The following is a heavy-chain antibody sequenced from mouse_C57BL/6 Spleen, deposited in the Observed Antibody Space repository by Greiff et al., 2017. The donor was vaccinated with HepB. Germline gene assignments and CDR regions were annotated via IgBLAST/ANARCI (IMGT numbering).Heavy chain of an antibody. D-gene: IGHD2-5*01. CDR2: INPGSGGT. CDR1: GYAFTNYL. J-gene: IGHJ4*01. CDR3: AREDYSNYYAMYY. Sequence: QVQLQQSGAELVRPGTSVKVSCKASGYAFTNYLIEWVKQRPGQGLEWIGVINPGSGGTNYNEKFKGKATLTADKSSSTAYMQLSSLTSEDSAVYFCAREDYSNYYAMYYWGQGTSVTVSS. V-gene: IGHV1-54*01.